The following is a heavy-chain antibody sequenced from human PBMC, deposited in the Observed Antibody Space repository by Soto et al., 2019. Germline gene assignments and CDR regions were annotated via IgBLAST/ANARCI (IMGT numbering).Heavy chain of an antibody. V-gene: IGHV3-7*04. CDR3: ARGVSSDRHDY. CDR2: IKEDGTMT. J-gene: IGHJ4*02. Sequence: VQLVESGGGLVQPGGSLRLSCATSGFSFSSFWMAWVRQAPGKGLEWLANIKEDGTMTYYLESVKGRFTISRDNAKKSVFLQTDSLTADDTGVYYCARGVSSDRHDYWRLGALVIVSS. CDR1: GFSFSSFW.